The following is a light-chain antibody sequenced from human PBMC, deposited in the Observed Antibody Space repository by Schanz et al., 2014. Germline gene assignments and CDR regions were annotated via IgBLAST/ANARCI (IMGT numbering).Light chain of an antibody. CDR2: GAS. CDR3: QQYGSLPGT. J-gene: IGKJ1*01. CDR1: QSVDSGY. Sequence: EIVLTQSPDTLSLSPGQRATLSCRTSQSVDSGYLVWYQQKPGQSPRLLIYGASNRATGIPDRFSGSGSGTDFTLTISRLEPEDFAVYYCQQYGSLPGTFGQGTKVEIK. V-gene: IGKV3-20*01.